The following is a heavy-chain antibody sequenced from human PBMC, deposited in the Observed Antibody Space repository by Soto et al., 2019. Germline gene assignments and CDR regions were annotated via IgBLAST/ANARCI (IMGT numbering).Heavy chain of an antibody. Sequence: SETLSLTCTVSGGSISSYYWSWIRQPPGKGLEWIGYIYYSGSTNYNPSLKSRVTISVDTSKNQFSLKLSSVTAADTAVYYCARLPLYCSSTSCYKYYYYYGMDVWGQGTTVTVSS. V-gene: IGHV4-59*01. J-gene: IGHJ6*02. CDR3: ARLPLYCSSTSCYKYYYYYGMDV. CDR2: IYYSGST. D-gene: IGHD2-2*02. CDR1: GGSISSYY.